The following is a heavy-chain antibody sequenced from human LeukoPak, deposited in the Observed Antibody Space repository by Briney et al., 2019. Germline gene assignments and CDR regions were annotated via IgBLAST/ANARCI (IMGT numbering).Heavy chain of an antibody. D-gene: IGHD3-10*01. CDR1: GFTFSSYS. CDR2: ISSSSSYI. V-gene: IGHV3-21*01. CDR3: ATYYYGSGSYSNLDV. Sequence: SGGSLRLSCAAYGFTFSSYSMNWVRQAPGKGLEWVSSISSSSSYIYYADSVKGRFTISRDNAKNSLYLQMNSLRAEDTAVYYCATYYYGSGSYSNLDVWGQGTTVSVSS. J-gene: IGHJ6*02.